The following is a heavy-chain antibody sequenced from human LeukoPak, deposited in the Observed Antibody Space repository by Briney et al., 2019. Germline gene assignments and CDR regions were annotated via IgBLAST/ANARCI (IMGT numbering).Heavy chain of an antibody. J-gene: IGHJ6*03. D-gene: IGHD2-15*01. CDR3: ANVRISSGYYYYMDV. V-gene: IGHV1-69*05. CDR1: GYTFTSYG. Sequence: ASVKVSCKASGYTFTSYGISWVRQAPGQGLEWMGGIIPIFGTANYAQKFQGRVTITTDESTSTAYMELSSLRSEDTAVYYCANVRISSGYYYYMDVWGKGTTVTVSS. CDR2: IIPIFGTA.